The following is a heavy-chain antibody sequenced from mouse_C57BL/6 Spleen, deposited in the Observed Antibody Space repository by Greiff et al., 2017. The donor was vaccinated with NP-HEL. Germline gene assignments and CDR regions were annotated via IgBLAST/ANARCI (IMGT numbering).Heavy chain of an antibody. CDR2: IYPGDGDT. CDR3: ARRMITTTGYYAMDY. J-gene: IGHJ4*01. CDR1: GYAFSSSW. D-gene: IGHD2-4*01. Sequence: VKLQESGPELVKPGASVKISCKASGYAFSSSWMNWVKQRPGKGLEWIGRIYPGDGDTNYNGKFKGKATLTADKSSSTAYMQLSSLTSEDSAVYFCARRMITTTGYYAMDYWGQGTSVTVSS. V-gene: IGHV1-82*01.